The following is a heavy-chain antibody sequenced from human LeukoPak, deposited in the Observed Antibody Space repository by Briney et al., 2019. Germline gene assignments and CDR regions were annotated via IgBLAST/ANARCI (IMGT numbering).Heavy chain of an antibody. J-gene: IGHJ6*03. D-gene: IGHD2-2*02. CDR3: AREAWVPAAIRRYYYYYMDV. V-gene: IGHV4-34*01. CDR1: GGSFSGYY. CDR2: INHSGST. Sequence: PSETLSLTCAVYGGSFSGYYWSWIRQPLGKGLEWIGEINHSGSTNYNPSLKSRVTISVDTSKNQFSLKLSSVTAADTAVYYCAREAWVPAAIRRYYYYYMDVWGKGTTVTVSS.